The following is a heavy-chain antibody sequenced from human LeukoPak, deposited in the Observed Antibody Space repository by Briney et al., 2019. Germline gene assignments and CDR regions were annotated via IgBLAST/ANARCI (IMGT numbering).Heavy chain of an antibody. V-gene: IGHV3-23*01. Sequence: GGSLRLSCAASGFTFSSYAMSWVRQAPGKGLEWVSAISGSGGSTYYADSVKGRFTISRDNSKNTLYLQMNSLRAEDTAVYYCARANIAARAFAYWGQEPWSPSPQ. D-gene: IGHD6-6*01. CDR2: ISGSGGST. J-gene: IGHJ4*01. CDR3: ARANIAARAFAY. CDR1: GFTFSSYA.